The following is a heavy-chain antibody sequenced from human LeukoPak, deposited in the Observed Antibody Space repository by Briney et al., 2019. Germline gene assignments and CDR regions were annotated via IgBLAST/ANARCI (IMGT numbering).Heavy chain of an antibody. V-gene: IGHV3-30-3*01. CDR2: ISYDGSNK. CDR1: GFTFSSYA. CDR3: ARGWYSSSWYPLPYYYGMDV. J-gene: IGHJ6*02. D-gene: IGHD6-13*01. Sequence: TGGSLRLSCAASGFTFSSYAMHWVRQAPGKGLEWVAVISYDGSNKYYADSVKGRFTISRDNSKNTLYLQMNSLRAEDTAVYYCARGWYSSSWYPLPYYYGMDVWGQGTTVTVSS.